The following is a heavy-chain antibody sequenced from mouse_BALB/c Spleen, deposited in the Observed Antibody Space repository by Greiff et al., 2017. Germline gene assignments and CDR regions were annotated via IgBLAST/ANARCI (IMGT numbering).Heavy chain of an antibody. Sequence: EVKLVESGGGLVQPGGSLKLSCAASGFTFSSYGMSWVRQTPDKRLEWVATINSNGGSTYYPDSVKGRFTISRDNAKNTLYLQMSSLKSEDTAMYYCSRGACYGNYDAMDYWGQGTSVTVSS. V-gene: IGHV5-6-3*01. CDR3: SRGACYGNYDAMDY. CDR2: INSNGGST. D-gene: IGHD2-10*01. CDR1: GFTFSSYG. J-gene: IGHJ4*01.